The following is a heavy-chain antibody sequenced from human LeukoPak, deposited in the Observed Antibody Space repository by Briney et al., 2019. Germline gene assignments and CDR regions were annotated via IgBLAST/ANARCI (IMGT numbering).Heavy chain of an antibody. J-gene: IGHJ5*02. CDR1: GGSITSGSYY. V-gene: IGHV4-39*01. Sequence: SETLSLTCTVSGGSITSGSYYWGWIRQPPGTGLEWLGSVYDSGSTYYNPFLKSRGTMSVDTSKNQFSLKLSSVTAADTAIYYCVARLGYCSGTSCYEFDPWGQGTLVTVSS. D-gene: IGHD2-2*01. CDR2: VYDSGST. CDR3: VARLGYCSGTSCYEFDP.